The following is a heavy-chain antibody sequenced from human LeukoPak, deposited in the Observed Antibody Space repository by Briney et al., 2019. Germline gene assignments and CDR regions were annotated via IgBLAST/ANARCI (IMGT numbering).Heavy chain of an antibody. CDR2: ISYDGSNK. CDR1: GFTFSSYA. V-gene: IGHV3-30-3*01. D-gene: IGHD4-23*01. CDR3: ARGEGYSVGY. Sequence: GRSLRLSCAASGFTFSSYAMHWVRQAPGKGQEWVAVISYDGSNKYYADSVKGRFTISRDNSKNTLYLQMNSLRAEDTAVYYCARGEGYSVGYWGQGTLVTVSS. J-gene: IGHJ4*02.